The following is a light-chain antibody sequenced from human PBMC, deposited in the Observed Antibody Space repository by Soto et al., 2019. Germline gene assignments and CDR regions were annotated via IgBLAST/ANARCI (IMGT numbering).Light chain of an antibody. CDR3: SSYAGSNIVV. J-gene: IGLJ2*01. Sequence: QSALTQPPSASGSPGQSVTISCTGTSSDVGGYNFVSWYQQHPGKAPKLMIYEVSERPSGVPDRFSGSKSGNTASLTVSGLQAEAEAEYCCSSYAGSNIVVYGGGTKLTVL. CDR2: EVS. V-gene: IGLV2-8*01. CDR1: SSDVGGYNF.